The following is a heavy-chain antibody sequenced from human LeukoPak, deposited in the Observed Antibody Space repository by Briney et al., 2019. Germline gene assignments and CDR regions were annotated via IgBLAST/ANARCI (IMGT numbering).Heavy chain of an antibody. CDR2: INPRGGST. CDR3: ARYNSDWYYFDY. Sequence: ASVKVSCKASGYTFTNYYMHWVRQAPGEGLDWMGIINPRGGSTSYAQKFQGRVTMTRDTSTTTVYMELSSLRSEDTAVYYCARYNSDWYYFDYWGQGSLVTVSS. V-gene: IGHV1-46*01. D-gene: IGHD3-9*01. J-gene: IGHJ4*02. CDR1: GYTFTNYY.